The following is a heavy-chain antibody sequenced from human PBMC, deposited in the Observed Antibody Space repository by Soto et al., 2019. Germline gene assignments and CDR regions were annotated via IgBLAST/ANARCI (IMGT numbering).Heavy chain of an antibody. CDR2: MYFGGSF. V-gene: IGHV4-59*02. J-gene: IGHJ5*02. Sequence: PSETLSLTCSVSGDSVSSGYWSWIRQPPGKGLEWIGFMYFGGSFNYNPSLAGRVTISVETSKNQFSMKMTSVTAADTAVYYCARSYYDSLGFTVGPWGQGTLVTVSS. CDR1: GDSVSSGY. CDR3: ARSYYDSLGFTVGP. D-gene: IGHD3-22*01.